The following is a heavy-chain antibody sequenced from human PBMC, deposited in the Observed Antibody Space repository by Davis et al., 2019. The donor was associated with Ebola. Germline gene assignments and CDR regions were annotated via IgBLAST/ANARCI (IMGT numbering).Heavy chain of an antibody. Sequence: ASVKVSCKASGYTFTSYYIHWVRRAPGQGLEWMGMINPRDGGTRNAQKFQGRVTMTTDTSTSTVSLDLSSLRSEDTAVYYCARDSVRARGGGALDIWGQGTMVTVSS. CDR2: INPRDGGT. CDR3: ARDSVRARGGGALDI. CDR1: GYTFTSYY. D-gene: IGHD3-10*01. J-gene: IGHJ3*02. V-gene: IGHV1-46*01.